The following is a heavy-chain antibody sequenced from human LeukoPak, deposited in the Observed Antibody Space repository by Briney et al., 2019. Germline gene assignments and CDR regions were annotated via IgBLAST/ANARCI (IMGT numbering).Heavy chain of an antibody. V-gene: IGHV4-39*07. CDR2: IYYSGST. CDR1: GGSISSSSYY. D-gene: IGHD6-13*01. J-gene: IGHJ5*02. CDR3: ARGSSWYYWFDP. Sequence: SETLSLTCTVSGGSISSSSYYWGWIRQPPGKGLEWIGSIYYSGSTYYNPSLKSRVTISVDRSKNQFSLKLSSVTAADTAVYYCARGSSWYYWFDPWGQGTLVTVSS.